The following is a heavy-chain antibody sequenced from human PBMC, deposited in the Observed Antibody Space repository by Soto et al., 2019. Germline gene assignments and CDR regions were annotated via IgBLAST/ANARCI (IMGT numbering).Heavy chain of an antibody. CDR2: VDHSGYT. D-gene: IGHD2-15*01. CDR1: SGSLSSNNW. CDR3: AREKGWPGYYYIDV. V-gene: IGHV4-4*02. J-gene: IGHJ6*03. Sequence: QVQLQESGPGLVRPAGTLSPICTVSSGSLSSNNWWSWVRQSPGKGLEWIGEVDHSGYTNYSPSLKSRVTISVDKSKNQFSMNLSSVTAADTAVYYCAREKGWPGYYYIDVWGKGTTVTVSS.